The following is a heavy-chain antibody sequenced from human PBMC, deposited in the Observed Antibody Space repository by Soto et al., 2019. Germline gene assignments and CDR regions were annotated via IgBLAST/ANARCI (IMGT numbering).Heavy chain of an antibody. CDR3: ARGGALPLWFVPWFDP. V-gene: IGHV4-31*03. CDR1: GGSISSGGYY. Sequence: QVQLQESGPGLVKPSQTLSLTCTVSGGSISSGGYYWSWIRQHPGKGLEWIGYIYYSGSTYYNPSLKSRVTISVDTSKNQFSLKLSSVTAADTAVYYCARGGALPLWFVPWFDPWGQGTLVTVSS. D-gene: IGHD5-18*01. CDR2: IYYSGST. J-gene: IGHJ5*02.